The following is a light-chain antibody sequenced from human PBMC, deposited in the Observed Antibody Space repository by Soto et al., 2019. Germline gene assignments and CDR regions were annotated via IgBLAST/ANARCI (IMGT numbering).Light chain of an antibody. J-gene: IGKJ2*01. V-gene: IGKV3-20*01. CDR2: GAS. CDR1: QSVSSNH. Sequence: EIVLTQSPGSLSLSPRERATLSCRASQSVSSNHLAWYQQKPGQAPRLLIYGASRRATGIPDRLSGSGSGTEFTLTISRLEPEDFAVYYCQQYGSSTYTFGQGTKVDIK. CDR3: QQYGSSTYT.